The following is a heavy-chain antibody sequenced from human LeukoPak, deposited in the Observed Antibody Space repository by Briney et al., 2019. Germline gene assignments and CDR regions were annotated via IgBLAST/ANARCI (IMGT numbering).Heavy chain of an antibody. CDR3: ARASTRSYLVNFDY. Sequence: GASVKVSCKASGGTFSSYAISWVRQAPGQELEWMGGIIPIFGTANYAQKFQGRVTITADESTSTAYMELSSLRSEDTAVYYCARASTRSYLVNFDYWGQGTLVTVSS. V-gene: IGHV1-69*13. J-gene: IGHJ4*02. D-gene: IGHD5-18*01. CDR2: IIPIFGTA. CDR1: GGTFSSYA.